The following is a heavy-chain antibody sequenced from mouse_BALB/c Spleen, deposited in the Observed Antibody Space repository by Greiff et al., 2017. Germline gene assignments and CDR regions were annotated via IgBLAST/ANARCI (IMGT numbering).Heavy chain of an antibody. CDR1: GYTFTSYW. D-gene: IGHD2-4*01. J-gene: IGHJ4*01. CDR3: TRNMMITTAYAMDY. CDR2: IYPSDSYT. Sequence: VQLQQPGAELVRPGASVKLSCKASGYTFTSYWINWVKQRPGQGLEWIGNIYPSDSYTNYNQKFKDKATLTVDKSSSTAYMQLSSPTSEDSAVYYCTRNMMITTAYAMDYWGQGTSVTVSS. V-gene: IGHV1-69*02.